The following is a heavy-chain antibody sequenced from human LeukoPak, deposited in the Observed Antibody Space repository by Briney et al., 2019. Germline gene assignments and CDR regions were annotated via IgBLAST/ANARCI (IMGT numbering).Heavy chain of an antibody. J-gene: IGHJ4*02. Sequence: GGSLRLSCAASGLTFSSYAMSWVRQAPGKGLEWVSAISGSGGSTYYADSVKGRFTISRDNSKNTLYLQMNSLRAEDTAVYYCAKDQETGGGSSWYPPFDYWGQGTLVTVSS. CDR1: GLTFSSYA. CDR2: ISGSGGST. CDR3: AKDQETGGGSSWYPPFDY. D-gene: IGHD6-13*01. V-gene: IGHV3-23*01.